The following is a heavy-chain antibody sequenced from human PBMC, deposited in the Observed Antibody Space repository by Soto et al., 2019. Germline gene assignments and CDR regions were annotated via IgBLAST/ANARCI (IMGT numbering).Heavy chain of an antibody. Sequence: SVKVSCKASGGTFSSYAISWVRQAPGQGLEWMGGIIPIFGTANYAQKFQGRVTITADKSTSTAYMELSSLRSEDTSVYYCALWSTIPRRSGYYYYGMDVWGRGTRVTVSS. CDR3: ALWSTIPRRSGYYYYGMDV. CDR1: GGTFSSYA. V-gene: IGHV1-69*06. J-gene: IGHJ6*01. D-gene: IGHD3-10*01. CDR2: IIPIFGTA.